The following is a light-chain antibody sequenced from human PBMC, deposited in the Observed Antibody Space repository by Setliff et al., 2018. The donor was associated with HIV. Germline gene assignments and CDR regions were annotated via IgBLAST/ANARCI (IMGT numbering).Light chain of an antibody. CDR1: NIGIKS. Sequence: SYELTQRPSVSVAPGKTARITCGGDNIGIKSVHWYQQTPGQAPVVVMYYDHDRPSWIPERFSGSNSGNTATLTISRVEVGDEADYYCQVWDSSSEHYVFGSGTKVTV. J-gene: IGLJ1*01. CDR3: QVWDSSSEHYV. V-gene: IGLV3-21*04. CDR2: YDH.